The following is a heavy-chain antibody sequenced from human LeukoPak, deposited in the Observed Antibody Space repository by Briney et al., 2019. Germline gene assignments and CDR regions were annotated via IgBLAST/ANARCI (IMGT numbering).Heavy chain of an antibody. CDR2: ISSSSRFI. V-gene: IGHV3-21*01. Sequence: GGSLRLSCAASGISFSNYSMNWVRQAPGKGLEWVSLISSSSRFIYYGDSVKGRFTISGDNAKKSLYLQMNSLRAEDTAVYYCARAVYCSGGGCFWYFDLWGRGTLVTVSS. CDR3: ARAVYCSGGGCFWYFDL. CDR1: GISFSNYS. J-gene: IGHJ2*01. D-gene: IGHD2-15*01.